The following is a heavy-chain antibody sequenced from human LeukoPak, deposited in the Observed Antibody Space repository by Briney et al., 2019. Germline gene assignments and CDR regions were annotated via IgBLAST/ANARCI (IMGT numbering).Heavy chain of an antibody. CDR2: ISYDGSNK. Sequence: PGGSLRLSCIASGFTFSDYSFNWVRQAPGKGLEWVAVISYDGSNKYYADSVKGRFTISRDNSKNTLYLQMNSLRAEDTAVYYCARATQNYDFWSGYWGAYYYYYMDVWGKGTTVTVSS. V-gene: IGHV3-30*04. J-gene: IGHJ6*03. CDR1: GFTFSDYS. D-gene: IGHD3-3*01. CDR3: ARATQNYDFWSGYWGAYYYYYMDV.